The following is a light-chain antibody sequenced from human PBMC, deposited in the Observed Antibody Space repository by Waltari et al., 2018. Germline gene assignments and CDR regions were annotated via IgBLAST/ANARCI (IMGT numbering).Light chain of an antibody. CDR2: EVS. Sequence: QSALTQPPSASGSPGQSVTIPCTGTSRDVGAYKHVSWYQQHPGKAPKLLIYEVSKRASGVPDRFSGSKSGNTASLTVSGLQAEDEADYYCASRGASKVFGGGTKLTVL. V-gene: IGLV2-8*01. CDR1: SRDVGAYKH. CDR3: ASRGASKV. J-gene: IGLJ2*01.